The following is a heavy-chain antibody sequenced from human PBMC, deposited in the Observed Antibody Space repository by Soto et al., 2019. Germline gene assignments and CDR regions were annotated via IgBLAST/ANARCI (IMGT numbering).Heavy chain of an antibody. CDR2: IGGYDGDSDGVP. V-gene: IGHV3-23*01. CDR3: VKRGRNWGAFDF. D-gene: IGHD7-27*01. J-gene: IGHJ3*01. CDR1: GFILNNFA. Sequence: VQLLESGGDLVQPGGSLRLSCVASGFILNNFAMSWVRQAPGKGLEWVSTIGGYDGDSDGVPWYEDSVKGRFTISRDSSANTLFLHMDNLRAEDSALYYCVKRGRNWGAFDFWGQGTTVVVSS.